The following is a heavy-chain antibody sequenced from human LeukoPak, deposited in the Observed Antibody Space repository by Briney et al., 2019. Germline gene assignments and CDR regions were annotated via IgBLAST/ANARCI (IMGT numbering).Heavy chain of an antibody. Sequence: GRSLRLSCEASGFSFSRYGMHWVRQAPGKGLEWLAILSYDSSGKYYADSVKGRFTISRDNSENTLFLQMSSLRAEDTAVYYCARDGVGGNSGFDYWGQGTLVTVSS. CDR2: LSYDSSGK. CDR1: GFSFSRYG. J-gene: IGHJ4*02. V-gene: IGHV3-30*03. CDR3: ARDGVGGNSGFDY. D-gene: IGHD4-23*01.